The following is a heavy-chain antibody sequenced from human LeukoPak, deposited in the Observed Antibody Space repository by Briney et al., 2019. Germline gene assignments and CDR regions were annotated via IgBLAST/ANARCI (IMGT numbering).Heavy chain of an antibody. V-gene: IGHV4-61*02. CDR1: GGSISSGSYC. D-gene: IGHD6-13*01. J-gene: IGHJ3*02. CDR2: IYTSGST. CDR3: ARHSGYSSTYDAFDI. Sequence: PSETLSLTCTVSGGSISSGSYCWSWIRQPAGKGLEWIGRIYTSGSTNYNPSLKSRVTISVGTSKNQFSLKLSSVTAADTAVYYCARHSGYSSTYDAFDIWGQGTTVTVSS.